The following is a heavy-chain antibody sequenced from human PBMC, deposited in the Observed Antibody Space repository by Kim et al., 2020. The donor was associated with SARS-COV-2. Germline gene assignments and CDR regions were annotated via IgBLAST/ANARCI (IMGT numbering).Heavy chain of an antibody. CDR3: ARDLWFGDLGDY. J-gene: IGHJ4*02. CDR2: IYSGGST. Sequence: GGSLRLSCAASGFTVSSNYMSWVRQAPGKGLEWVSVIYSGGSTYYADSVKGRFTISRDNSKNTLYLQMNSLRAEDTAVYYCARDLWFGDLGDYWGQGTLVTVSS. CDR1: GFTVSSNY. V-gene: IGHV3-53*01. D-gene: IGHD3-10*01.